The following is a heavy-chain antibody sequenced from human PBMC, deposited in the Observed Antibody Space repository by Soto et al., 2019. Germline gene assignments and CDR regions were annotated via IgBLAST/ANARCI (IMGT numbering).Heavy chain of an antibody. J-gene: IGHJ4*02. D-gene: IGHD2-2*01. V-gene: IGHV4-30-2*01. CDR2: MSQSGST. CDR3: ARGLGGCSSTSCYLFGAYYFDH. Sequence: QLQLQESGSGLVKPAQTLSLTCGVSGGSISTGGYSWSWFRQPPGKGLEWIGYMSQSGSTYYNPSLKSRVTISADMSKNQLSLKMSSVTAADTAVYYCARGLGGCSSTSCYLFGAYYFDHWGQGTLVTVSS. CDR1: GGSISTGGYS.